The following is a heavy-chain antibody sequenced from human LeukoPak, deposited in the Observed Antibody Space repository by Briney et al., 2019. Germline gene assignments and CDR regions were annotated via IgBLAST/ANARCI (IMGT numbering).Heavy chain of an antibody. CDR3: ARGDIVLVGNFDY. J-gene: IGHJ4*02. V-gene: IGHV4-30-2*01. CDR1: GGSISSGGYY. Sequence: SETLSLTCTVSGGSISSGGYYWSWIRQPPGKGLEWIGYIYHSGSTYYNPSLKSRVTISVDRSKNQFSLKLSSVTAADTAVYYCARGDIVLVGNFDYWGQGTLVTVSS. D-gene: IGHD2-2*01. CDR2: IYHSGST.